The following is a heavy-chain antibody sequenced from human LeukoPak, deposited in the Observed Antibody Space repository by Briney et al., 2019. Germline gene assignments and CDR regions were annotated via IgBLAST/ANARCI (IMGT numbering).Heavy chain of an antibody. V-gene: IGHV5-51*01. CDR2: IYPGDSDT. CDR3: ARSSYCSGTSCYRSWFDP. Sequence: GESLKISCKGSGYSFTSYWIGWVRQMPGKGLEWMGIIYPGDSDTRYSPSFQGQVTISADKSISTAYLQWSSLKASDTAMYYCARSSYCSGTSCYRSWFDPWGQGTLVTVSS. D-gene: IGHD2-2*02. J-gene: IGHJ5*02. CDR1: GYSFTSYW.